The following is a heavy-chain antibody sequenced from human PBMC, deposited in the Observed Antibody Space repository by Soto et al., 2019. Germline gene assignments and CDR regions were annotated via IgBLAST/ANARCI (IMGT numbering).Heavy chain of an antibody. D-gene: IGHD2-2*01. Sequence: TLSLTCTVSGGSISSGGYYWSWIRQHPGKGLEWIGYIYYSGSTYYNPSLKSRVTISVDTSKNQLSLKLSSVTAADTAVYYCARFCSSPSCYFAYWGQGTLVPVSS. J-gene: IGHJ4*02. CDR1: GGSISSGGYY. V-gene: IGHV4-31*03. CDR3: ARFCSSPSCYFAY. CDR2: IYYSGST.